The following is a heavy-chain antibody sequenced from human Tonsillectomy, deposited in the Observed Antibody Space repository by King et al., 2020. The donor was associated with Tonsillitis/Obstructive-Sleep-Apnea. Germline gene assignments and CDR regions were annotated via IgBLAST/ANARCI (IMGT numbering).Heavy chain of an antibody. CDR3: TTHPEDYDTSGYYGGYYFDY. Sequence: DVQLVESGGGLVKPGGSLRLSCATSGFTFTEAWMSWVRQAPGKGLEWVGRIKAKPDGGTTDYAAPVKGRFTISRDDSGNTLYLQLNSLKMDDTAVYYCTTHPEDYDTSGYYGGYYFDYWGQGTLVTVSS. D-gene: IGHD3-22*01. J-gene: IGHJ4*02. V-gene: IGHV3-15*01. CDR1: GFTFTEAW. CDR2: IKAKPDGGTT.